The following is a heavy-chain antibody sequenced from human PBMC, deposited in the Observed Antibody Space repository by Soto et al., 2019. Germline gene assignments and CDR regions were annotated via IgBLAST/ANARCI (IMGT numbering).Heavy chain of an antibody. CDR3: ARTYYDFWSGYYYYYYYMDV. Sequence: SETLSLTSTVSGGSISSYYWSWIRQPPGKGLEWIGYIYYSGSTNYNPSLKSRVTISVDTSKNQFSLKLSSVTAADTAVYYCARTYYDFWSGYYYYYYYMDVWGKGTTVTVSS. CDR2: IYYSGST. J-gene: IGHJ6*03. V-gene: IGHV4-59*01. D-gene: IGHD3-3*01. CDR1: GGSISSYY.